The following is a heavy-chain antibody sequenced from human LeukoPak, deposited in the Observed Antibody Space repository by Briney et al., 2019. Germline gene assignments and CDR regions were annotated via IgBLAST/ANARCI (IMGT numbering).Heavy chain of an antibody. CDR2: IYSGGST. CDR1: GFTVSSNY. J-gene: IGHJ6*03. D-gene: IGHD3-22*01. CDR3: ATHTYYYDSSGYPIYYYYYMDV. Sequence: GSLRLSCAASGFTVSSNYMSWVRQAPGKGLEWVSVIYSGGSTYYADSVKGRFTISRDNSKNTLYLQMNSLRAEDTAVYYCATHTYYYDSSGYPIYYYYYMDVWGKGTTVTVSS. V-gene: IGHV3-66*02.